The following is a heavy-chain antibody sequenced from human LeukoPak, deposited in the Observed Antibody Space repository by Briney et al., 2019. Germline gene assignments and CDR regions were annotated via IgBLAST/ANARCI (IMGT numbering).Heavy chain of an antibody. CDR3: SRAHSTGWLGINDY. Sequence: PGRSLRLSCTASGFTFSDYAVTWVRQAPGKGLEWVGFIRSKAHGGTADYATSVKGRFTISRDDSKTIAYLQMDSLKTEDTAVYYCSRAHSTGWLGINDYWGLGTLVTVSS. CDR2: IRSKAHGGTA. V-gene: IGHV3-49*04. CDR1: GFTFSDYA. J-gene: IGHJ4*02. D-gene: IGHD6-19*01.